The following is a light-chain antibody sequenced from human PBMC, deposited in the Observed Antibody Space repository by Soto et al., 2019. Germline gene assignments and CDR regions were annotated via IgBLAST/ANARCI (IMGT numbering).Light chain of an antibody. J-gene: IGKJ4*01. CDR2: WAS. CDR1: QSLLYTSNNKNY. V-gene: IGKV4-1*01. Sequence: IVMTQSPDSLAVSLGKRATINCKSSQSLLYTSNNKNYLAWFQQKPGQPPRLLIYWASTRESGVPDRFSGSGSGTDFTLTISSLQSEDVAVYYCQQYYSNPELTFGGGTKVDIK. CDR3: QQYYSNPELT.